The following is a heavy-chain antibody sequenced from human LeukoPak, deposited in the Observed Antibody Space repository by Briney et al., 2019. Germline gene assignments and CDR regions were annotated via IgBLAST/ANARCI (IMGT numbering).Heavy chain of an antibody. D-gene: IGHD2-2*01. CDR1: GGTFSSYA. Sequence: SVKVSCKASGGTFSSYAISWVRQAPGQRLEWMGGIIPIFGTANYAQKFQGRVTITADESTSTAYMELSSLRSEDTAVYYCARVRGVYQLLNWFDPWGQGTLVTVSS. V-gene: IGHV1-69*13. CDR3: ARVRGVYQLLNWFDP. CDR2: IIPIFGTA. J-gene: IGHJ5*02.